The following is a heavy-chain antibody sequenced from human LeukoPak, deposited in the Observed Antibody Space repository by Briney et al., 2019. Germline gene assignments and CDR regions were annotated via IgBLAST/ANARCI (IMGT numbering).Heavy chain of an antibody. D-gene: IGHD2-21*02. CDR1: GFTFSSYE. J-gene: IGHJ4*02. Sequence: PGGSLRPSCAASGFTFSSYEMNWVRQAPGKGLEWVSYITSSGSTMYYADSVKGRFTISRDNAKDSLYLQMNSLRAEDTAVYYCARISGDYASYFDYWGQGTLVTVSS. CDR3: ARISGDYASYFDY. CDR2: ITSSGSTM. V-gene: IGHV3-48*03.